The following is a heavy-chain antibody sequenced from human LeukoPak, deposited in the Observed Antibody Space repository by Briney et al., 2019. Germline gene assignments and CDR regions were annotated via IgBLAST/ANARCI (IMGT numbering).Heavy chain of an antibody. CDR3: ARVVDILTGHDTALDY. J-gene: IGHJ4*02. Sequence: ASVKVSCKASGYTFSGYYIHWVRQAPGQGLEGMGWFNPNTGGTNFAQNCQGRVTMTTVTSISTAYMELSRLRSDDTAVYYCARVVDILTGHDTALDYWGQGTLVTVSS. CDR2: FNPNTGGT. V-gene: IGHV1-2*02. D-gene: IGHD3-9*01. CDR1: GYTFSGYY.